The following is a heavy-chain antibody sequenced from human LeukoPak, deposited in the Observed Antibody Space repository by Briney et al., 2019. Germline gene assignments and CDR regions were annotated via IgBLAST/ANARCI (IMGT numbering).Heavy chain of an antibody. D-gene: IGHD2-8*01. CDR2: IYHSGST. Sequence: SETLSLTCAVSGGSISSGGYSWSWIRQPPGKGLEWIGYIYHSGSTYYNPSLKSRVTTSVDRSTNQFSLKLSSVTAADTAVYYCARDPHHTNGVWFDPWGQGTLVTVSS. CDR3: ARDPHHTNGVWFDP. V-gene: IGHV4-30-2*01. CDR1: GGSISSGGYS. J-gene: IGHJ5*02.